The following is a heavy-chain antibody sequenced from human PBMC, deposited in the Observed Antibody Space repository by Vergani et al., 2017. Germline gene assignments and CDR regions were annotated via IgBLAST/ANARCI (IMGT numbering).Heavy chain of an antibody. CDR1: GGSISSSSYY. Sequence: QVQLQESGPGLVKPSETLSLTCTVSGGSISSSSYYWGWIRQPPGKGLEWIGSIYYSGSTYYNPSLKSRVTISVATSKNRFSLQLSSVTAAATAVYCCARDRRITIFGVVSGAFDMGGQGTMVTVSS. CDR3: ARDRRITIFGVVSGAFDM. CDR2: IYYSGST. V-gene: IGHV4-39*02. J-gene: IGHJ3*02. D-gene: IGHD3-3*01.